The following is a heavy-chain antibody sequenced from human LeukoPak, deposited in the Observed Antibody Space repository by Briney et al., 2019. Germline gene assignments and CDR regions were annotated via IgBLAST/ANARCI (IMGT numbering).Heavy chain of an antibody. D-gene: IGHD4-17*01. V-gene: IGHV3-33*01. CDR2: IWDDGSNK. Sequence: PGGSLRLSCAAAGFTFSSYGMHWVRQAPGKGLEWVAVIWDDGSNKYYANSVKGRFTIARDNSKNTLYLQMNSLRAEDTAVYYCASDYGDYPIYYYYGMDVWGQGTTVTVS. J-gene: IGHJ6*02. CDR1: GFTFSSYG. CDR3: ASDYGDYPIYYYYGMDV.